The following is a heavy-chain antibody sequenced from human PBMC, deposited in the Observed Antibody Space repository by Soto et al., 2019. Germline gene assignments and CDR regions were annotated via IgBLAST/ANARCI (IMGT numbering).Heavy chain of an antibody. J-gene: IGHJ3*02. CDR2: ISSSSSTI. Sequence: VQLVESGGGLVQPGGSLRLSCAATGFTFSSYSMNWVRQAPGKGLEWVSYISSSSSTIYYADSVKGRFTISRDNAKNSLYLQMNSLRDEDTAVYYCARDHQFSGSYLDAFDIWGQGTMVTVSS. CDR1: GFTFSSYS. V-gene: IGHV3-48*02. D-gene: IGHD1-26*01. CDR3: ARDHQFSGSYLDAFDI.